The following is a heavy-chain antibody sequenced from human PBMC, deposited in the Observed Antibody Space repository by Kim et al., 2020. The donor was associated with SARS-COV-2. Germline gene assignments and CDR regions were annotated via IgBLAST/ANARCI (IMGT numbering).Heavy chain of an antibody. Sequence: SETLSLTCAVYGGSFSGYYWSWIRQPPGKGLEWIGEINHSGSTNYNPSLKSRVTISVDTSKNQFSLKLSSVTAADTAVYYCARGRALRFLEWLLFFDPWG. J-gene: IGHJ5*02. CDR3: ARGRALRFLEWLLFFDP. CDR2: INHSGST. V-gene: IGHV4-34*01. CDR1: GGSFSGYY. D-gene: IGHD3-3*01.